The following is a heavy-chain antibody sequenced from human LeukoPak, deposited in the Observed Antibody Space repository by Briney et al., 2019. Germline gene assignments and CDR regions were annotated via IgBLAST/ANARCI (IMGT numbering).Heavy chain of an antibody. D-gene: IGHD3-3*01. CDR2: ISWNSGNI. CDR3: AKGDYDFWSRLDY. Sequence: PGGSLRLSCAASGFAFDDYAMHWVRQAPGKGLEWVSGISWNSGNIGYADSVKGRFTISRDNAKNSLYLQMNSLRAEDTALYYCAKGDYDFWSRLDYWGQGTLVTVSS. V-gene: IGHV3-9*01. J-gene: IGHJ4*02. CDR1: GFAFDDYA.